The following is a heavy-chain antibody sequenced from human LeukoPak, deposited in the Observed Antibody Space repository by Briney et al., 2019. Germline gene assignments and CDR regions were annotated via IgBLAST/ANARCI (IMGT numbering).Heavy chain of an antibody. CDR1: GGSISSGDYY. CDR3: AREEGDDAFDI. D-gene: IGHD3-16*01. J-gene: IGHJ3*02. CDR2: IYYSGST. Sequence: SETLSLTCTVSGGSISSGDYYWSWIRQPPGKGLEWIGYIYYSGSTYYNPSLKSRVTISVDTSKSQFSLKLSSVTAADTAVYYCAREEGDDAFDIWGQGTMVSVSS. V-gene: IGHV4-30-4*01.